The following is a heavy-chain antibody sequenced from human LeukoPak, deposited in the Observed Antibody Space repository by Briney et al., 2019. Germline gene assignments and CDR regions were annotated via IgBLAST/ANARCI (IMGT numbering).Heavy chain of an antibody. Sequence: SETLSLTRGVSDYSIISDYYWGWIRQPPGKGLEWIGSIYHSGSTYYNPSLKSRVTISVDTSKNQFSLKLTSVTAADTAVYYCAREGTSGTNWFDPWGQGTLVTVSS. D-gene: IGHD3-10*01. CDR1: DYSIISDYY. J-gene: IGHJ5*02. V-gene: IGHV4-38-2*02. CDR3: AREGTSGTNWFDP. CDR2: IYHSGST.